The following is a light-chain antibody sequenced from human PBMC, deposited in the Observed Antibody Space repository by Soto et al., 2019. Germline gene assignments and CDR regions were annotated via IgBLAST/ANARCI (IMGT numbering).Light chain of an antibody. V-gene: IGKV3-11*01. Sequence: EIVLTQSPATLSLSPGERATLSCRASQSISSYLGWYQQKPGQAPRLLIYDASNRAAGIPARFSGSGSGTDFTHTISSLEPEDFAVYYCQQRSKWPLTFGGGTKVEIK. J-gene: IGKJ4*01. CDR3: QQRSKWPLT. CDR1: QSISSY. CDR2: DAS.